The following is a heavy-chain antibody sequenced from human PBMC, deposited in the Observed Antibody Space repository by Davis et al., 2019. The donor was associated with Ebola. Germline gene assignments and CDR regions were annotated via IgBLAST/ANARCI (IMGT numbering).Heavy chain of an antibody. CDR1: GGTFSSYA. CDR2: IIPIFGTA. CDR3: ARDGTPDY. V-gene: IGHV1-69*05. Sequence: SVKVSCKASGGTFSSYAISWVRQAPGQGLEWMGGIIPIFGTANYAQKFQGRVSMTRDTSTSTAYMELRSLRSDDTAVYYCARDGTPDYWGQGTLVTVSS. J-gene: IGHJ4*02. D-gene: IGHD1-14*01.